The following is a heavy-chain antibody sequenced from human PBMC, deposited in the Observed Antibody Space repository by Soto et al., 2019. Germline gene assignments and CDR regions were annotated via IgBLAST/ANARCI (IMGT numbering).Heavy chain of an antibody. D-gene: IGHD6-6*01. CDR3: ARAEYSSSSPDFDY. V-gene: IGHV6-1*01. Sequence: SQTLSLPCAISGDSVSSNSSACNFIRQSPSRGLEWLGRTYYGSKWYNDYAVSVKSRITINPDTSKNQFSLQLNSVTPEDTAVYYCARAEYSSSSPDFDYWGQGTLVTVSS. CDR2: TYYGSKWYN. CDR1: GDSVSSNSSA. J-gene: IGHJ4*02.